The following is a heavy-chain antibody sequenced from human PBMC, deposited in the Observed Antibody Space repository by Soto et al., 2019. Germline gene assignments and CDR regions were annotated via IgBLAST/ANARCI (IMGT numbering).Heavy chain of an antibody. J-gene: IGHJ2*01. Sequence: QVQLQESGPGLVKPSQTLSLTCTVSGGSISSGDYYWSWIRQPPGKGLEWIGYIYYSGSTYYNPSLKSRVNISVDTSKSPFSLKLSYVTAADTAVYYCARGDYGDYLHLYHWYFDLWGRGTLVTVSS. CDR1: GGSISSGDYY. CDR3: ARGDYGDYLHLYHWYFDL. CDR2: IYYSGST. V-gene: IGHV4-30-4*01. D-gene: IGHD4-17*01.